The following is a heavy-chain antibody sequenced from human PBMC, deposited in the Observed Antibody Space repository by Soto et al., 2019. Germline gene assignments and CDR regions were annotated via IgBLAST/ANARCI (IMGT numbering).Heavy chain of an antibody. CDR2: RNRNSGNT. J-gene: IGHJ5*02. Sequence: QVQLVQSGAEVKKPAASVKVSCKAAGYTFTTYDINWVRQATGQGLAWMGWRNRNSGNTGYAQKFQGTVTMTRNPSKSKAYMALNSLRSEDTAVYYCARGPYDRPRLYNWFDPWGQGTLVPVSS. CDR1: GYTFTTYD. D-gene: IGHD3-22*01. V-gene: IGHV1-8*01. CDR3: ARGPYDRPRLYNWFDP.